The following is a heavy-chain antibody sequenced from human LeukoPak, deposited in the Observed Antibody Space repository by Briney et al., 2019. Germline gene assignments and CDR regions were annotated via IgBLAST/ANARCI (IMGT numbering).Heavy chain of an antibody. V-gene: IGHV4-34*01. CDR3: ARSYSSSWYRTSPLDY. J-gene: IGHJ4*02. Sequence: SETLSLTCAVYGGSFSGYYWSWIRQPPGKGLEWIGEINHSGSTNYNPSLKSRVIISVDTSKNQFSLKLSSVTAADTAVYYCARSYSSSWYRTSPLDYWGQGTLVTVSS. CDR2: INHSGST. D-gene: IGHD6-13*01. CDR1: GGSFSGYY.